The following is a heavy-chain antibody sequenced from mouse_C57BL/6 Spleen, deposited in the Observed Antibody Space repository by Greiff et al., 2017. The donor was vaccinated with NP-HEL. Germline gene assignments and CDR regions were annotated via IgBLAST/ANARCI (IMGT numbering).Heavy chain of an antibody. CDR3: ARQSALITTVVADY. Sequence: EVHLVESGGDLVKPGGSLKLSCAASGFTFSSYGMSWVRQTPDKRLEWVATISSGGSYTYYPDSVKGRFTISRDNAKNTLYLQMSSLKSEDTAMYYCARQSALITTVVADYWGQGTTLTVSS. CDR1: GFTFSSYG. CDR2: ISSGGSYT. V-gene: IGHV5-6*01. J-gene: IGHJ2*01. D-gene: IGHD1-1*01.